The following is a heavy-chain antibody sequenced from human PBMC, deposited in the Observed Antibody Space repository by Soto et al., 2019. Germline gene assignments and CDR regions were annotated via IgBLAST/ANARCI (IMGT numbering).Heavy chain of an antibody. V-gene: IGHV4-59*01. Sequence: SETLSLTCTVSGGSISSNYCTFIRQPPFKGLEWIVYVYNSGSTNYNPSLKSRVTISEDTSKSQFSLKVNSMTAADTAVYYCARVAQWLVLWTHWYFDLWGRGTLVTVSS. CDR3: ARVAQWLVLWTHWYFDL. J-gene: IGHJ2*01. CDR2: VYNSGST. D-gene: IGHD6-19*01. CDR1: GGSISSNY.